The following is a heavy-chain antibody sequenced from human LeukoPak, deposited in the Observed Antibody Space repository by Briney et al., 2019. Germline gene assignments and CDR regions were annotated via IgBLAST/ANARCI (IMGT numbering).Heavy chain of an antibody. CDR2: ISSSGSTI. D-gene: IGHD6-19*01. CDR3: AKDQRSIAVAGYFDY. CDR1: GFTFSSYE. Sequence: GGSLRLSCAASGFTFSSYEMNWVRQAPGKGLEWVSYISSSGSTIYYADSVKGRFTISRDNAKNSLYLQMNSLRAEDTAVYYCAKDQRSIAVAGYFDYWGQGTLVTVSS. J-gene: IGHJ4*02. V-gene: IGHV3-48*03.